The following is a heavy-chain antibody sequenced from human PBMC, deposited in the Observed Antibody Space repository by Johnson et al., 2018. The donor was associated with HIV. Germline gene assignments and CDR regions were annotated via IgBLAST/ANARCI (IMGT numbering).Heavy chain of an antibody. V-gene: IGHV3-30*02. Sequence: QVQLVESGGGVVQPGGSLRLSCVASGFTFSRFGMHWVRQAPGKGLAWVAFIRYDGSDKYYADSVKGRFTISRENAKNSLYLQMNSLRAGDTAVYYCARSRERGDAFDIWGQGTMVTVSS. J-gene: IGHJ3*02. CDR1: GFTFSRFG. D-gene: IGHD1-26*01. CDR2: IRYDGSDK. CDR3: ARSRERGDAFDI.